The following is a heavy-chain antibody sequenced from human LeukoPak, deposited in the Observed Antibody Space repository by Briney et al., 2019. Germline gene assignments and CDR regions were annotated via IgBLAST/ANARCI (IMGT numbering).Heavy chain of an antibody. CDR2: IIPIFGTS. CDR1: GGTFSSYA. J-gene: IGHJ4*02. Sequence: SVKVSCKASGGTFSSYAISWVRQAPGQGLEWMGGIIPIFGTSNYAQKFQGRVTITADKSTSTAYMELSSLRSEDTAVYYCARGRNNYGGNSEIEYWGQGTLVTVSS. D-gene: IGHD4-23*01. V-gene: IGHV1-69*06. CDR3: ARGRNNYGGNSEIEY.